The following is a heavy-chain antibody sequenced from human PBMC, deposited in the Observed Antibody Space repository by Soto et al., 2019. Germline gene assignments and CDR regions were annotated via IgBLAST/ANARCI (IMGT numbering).Heavy chain of an antibody. V-gene: IGHV4-59*01. J-gene: IGHJ4*02. CDR3: ARGSGNPFDY. CDR2: IYSSGST. Sequence: AETLFLTCSASGGSLNTYYWSWIRQPPGKGLEWIGYIYSSGSTNYKLSLKSRVVFSVDTSKNQFSLKLSSVTAADTAVYYCARGSGNPFDYWGQGTLVTVSS. CDR1: GGSLNTYY. D-gene: IGHD2-15*01.